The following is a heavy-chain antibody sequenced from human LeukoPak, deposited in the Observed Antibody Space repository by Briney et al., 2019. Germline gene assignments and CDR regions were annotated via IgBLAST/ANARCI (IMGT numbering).Heavy chain of an antibody. CDR3: ARLRFDFWSGYTHPYFDY. V-gene: IGHV4-34*01. D-gene: IGHD3-3*01. J-gene: IGHJ4*02. Sequence: KPSETLSLTCAVYGGSFSGYYWSWIRQPPGKGLEWIGSIYYSGTTYYNPSLKSRVTISVDTSKIQFSLKLSSVAATDTAVYFCARLRFDFWSGYTHPYFDYWGQGTLVTVSS. CDR2: IYYSGTT. CDR1: GGSFSGYY.